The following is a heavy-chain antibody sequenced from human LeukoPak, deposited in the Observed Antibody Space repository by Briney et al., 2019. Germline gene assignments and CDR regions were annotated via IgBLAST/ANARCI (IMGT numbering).Heavy chain of an antibody. CDR1: GYTFTSYA. V-gene: IGHV1-3*01. CDR3: ARALGRIVGATRDLLLYDY. D-gene: IGHD1-26*01. CDR2: INAGNGNT. J-gene: IGHJ4*02. Sequence: ASVKVSCKASGYTFTSYAMHWVRQAPGQRLEWMGWINAGNGNTKYSQKFQGRVTITRDTSASTAYMELSSLRSEDTAVYYCARALGRIVGATRDLLLYDYWGQGTLVTVSS.